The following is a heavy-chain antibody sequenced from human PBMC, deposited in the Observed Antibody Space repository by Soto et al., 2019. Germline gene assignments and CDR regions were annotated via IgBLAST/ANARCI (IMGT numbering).Heavy chain of an antibody. V-gene: IGHV1-69*13. J-gene: IGHJ4*02. CDR3: ASDRGLIAAAGPFDY. D-gene: IGHD6-13*01. CDR2: IIPIFGTA. CDR1: GGTFSSYA. Sequence: ASVKVSCKASGGTFSSYAISWVRQAPGQGLEWMGVIIPIFGTANYAQKFQGRVTITADESTSTAYMELSSLRAEDTAVYDCASDRGLIAAAGPFDYGGQGTLVTVSS.